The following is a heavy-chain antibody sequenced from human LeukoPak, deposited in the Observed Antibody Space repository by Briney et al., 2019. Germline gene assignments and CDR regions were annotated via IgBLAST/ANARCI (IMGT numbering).Heavy chain of an antibody. Sequence: GGSLRLSCAAFGFTFNTYAITWVRQAPGKGLEWVSGISASGGTTYYADSVKGRFTISRDNSKNTLSLQMNSLKVEDTAVYYCARVEGGSSGWSLYWGQETLVTVSS. D-gene: IGHD6-19*01. J-gene: IGHJ4*02. V-gene: IGHV3-23*01. CDR3: ARVEGGSSGWSLY. CDR2: ISASGGTT. CDR1: GFTFNTYA.